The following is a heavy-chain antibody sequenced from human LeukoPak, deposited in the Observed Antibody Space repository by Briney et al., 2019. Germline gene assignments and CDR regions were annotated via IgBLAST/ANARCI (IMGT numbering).Heavy chain of an antibody. V-gene: IGHV1-2*06. CDR2: INPNSGGT. J-gene: IGHJ4*02. Sequence: GASVKVSCRASGYTFTGYYMHWVGQAPGQGLEWMGRINPNSGGTNHAQKFQGRITMTSHTSISTAYMELSRLRSHDTAVYYRARLGGHIYRSPPDFDYWGQGTLVTVSS. CDR3: ARLGGHIYRSPPDFDY. D-gene: IGHD2-21*01. CDR1: GYTFTGYY.